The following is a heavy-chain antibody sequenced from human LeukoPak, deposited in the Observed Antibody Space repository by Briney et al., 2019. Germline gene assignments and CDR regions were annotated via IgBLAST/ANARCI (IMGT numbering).Heavy chain of an antibody. J-gene: IGHJ4*02. Sequence: PSETLSLTCAVYGGSFSGYYWSWIRQPPGKGLEWIGEINHSGSTNDNPSLKSRVTISADTSKNQFSLKLSSVTAADTAVYFCARVGGWKPKLHGVTFDYLGQGTLVTVSS. D-gene: IGHD2-15*01. CDR2: INHSGST. V-gene: IGHV4-34*01. CDR1: GGSFSGYY. CDR3: ARVGGWKPKLHGVTFDY.